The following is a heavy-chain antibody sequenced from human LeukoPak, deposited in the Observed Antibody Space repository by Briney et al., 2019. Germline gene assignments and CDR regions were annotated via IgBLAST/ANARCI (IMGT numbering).Heavy chain of an antibody. Sequence: SGGSLRLSCAASGFTFSSYAMTWVRQAPGKGLAWVANIIEGGDVKYYADSVKGRFTISRDNTKNSLYLQMTSLRADDTAVYYCARVGKNGWDFDHWGQGILVTVSS. D-gene: IGHD6-19*01. V-gene: IGHV3-7*01. CDR3: ARVGKNGWDFDH. J-gene: IGHJ4*02. CDR1: GFTFSSYA. CDR2: IIEGGDVK.